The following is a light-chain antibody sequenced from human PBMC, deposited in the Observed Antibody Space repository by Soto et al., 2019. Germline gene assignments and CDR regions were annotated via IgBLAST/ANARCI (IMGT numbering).Light chain of an antibody. Sequence: QAVVTQPPSVSGAPGQRVTISCTGSSSNIGAGYPVHWYQQLPGTAPKLLVAGNRPSGVPDRLSVSKSGASASLAITGLQAEDEADYYCQSYDSSLSRRWVFGGGTKLTVL. J-gene: IGLJ3*02. CDR1: SSNIGAGYP. CDR3: QSYDSSLSRRWV. V-gene: IGLV1-40*03. CDR2: G.